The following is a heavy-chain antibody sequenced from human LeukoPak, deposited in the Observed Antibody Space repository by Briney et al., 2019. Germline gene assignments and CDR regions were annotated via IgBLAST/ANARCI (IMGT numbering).Heavy chain of an antibody. D-gene: IGHD1-26*01. Sequence: GGSLRLSCAASGFTFSSYWMSWVRQAPGKGLEWVANIKQDGSEKYYVDSVKGRFTISRDNAKNSLYLQMNSLRAEDTAVYYCARAGKGLGWGSYLVYFDYWGQGTLVTVSS. CDR2: IKQDGSEK. CDR1: GFTFSSYW. CDR3: ARAGKGLGWGSYLVYFDY. V-gene: IGHV3-7*01. J-gene: IGHJ4*02.